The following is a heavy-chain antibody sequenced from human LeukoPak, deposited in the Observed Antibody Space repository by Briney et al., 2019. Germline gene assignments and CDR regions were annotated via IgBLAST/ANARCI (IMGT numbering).Heavy chain of an antibody. Sequence: SVKVSCKASGGTFSSYAISWVRQAPGQGLEWMGRIIPIFGISNYAQKFQGRVTITADRSTSTAYMELSSLRSEDTAVYYCASDSPHFVYAFDIWGQGTMVTVSS. V-gene: IGHV1-69*04. CDR3: ASDSPHFVYAFDI. CDR1: GGTFSSYA. D-gene: IGHD3-3*02. CDR2: IIPIFGIS. J-gene: IGHJ3*02.